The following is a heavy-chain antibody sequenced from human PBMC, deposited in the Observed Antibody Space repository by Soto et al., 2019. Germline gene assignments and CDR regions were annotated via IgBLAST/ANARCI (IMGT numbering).Heavy chain of an antibody. V-gene: IGHV4-31*03. D-gene: IGHD2-21*02. CDR3: AKIPLMPSVVTPVLAFDI. Sequence: SETLSLTCTVSGGSISSGGYYWSWIRQHPGKGLEWIGYIYHSGSTYYNPSLKSRVTISVDTSKNQFSLKLTSVTAADTAVYHCAKIPLMPSVVTPVLAFDIWGQGTMVTVSS. J-gene: IGHJ3*02. CDR1: GGSISSGGYY. CDR2: IYHSGST.